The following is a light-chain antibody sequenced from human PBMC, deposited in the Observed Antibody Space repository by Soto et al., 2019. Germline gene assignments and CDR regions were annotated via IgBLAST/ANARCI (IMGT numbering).Light chain of an antibody. Sequence: QSVLTQPASVSGSPGQSITISCTGTSSNVGSYKLVSWYQQHPGKAPKLMIYEVSKRPSGVPDRFSGSKSGNTASLTVSGLQTEDEADYYCSSYAGSNNSPYVFGTGTKLTVL. CDR1: SSNVGSYKL. V-gene: IGLV2-8*01. CDR3: SSYAGSNNSPYV. J-gene: IGLJ1*01. CDR2: EVS.